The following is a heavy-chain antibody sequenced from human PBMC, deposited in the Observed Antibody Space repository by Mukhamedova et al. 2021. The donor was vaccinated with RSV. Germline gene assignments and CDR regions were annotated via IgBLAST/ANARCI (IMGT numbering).Heavy chain of an antibody. CDR2: ISSNGGST. Sequence: QAPGKGLEYVSAISSNGGSTYYADSVKGRFTISRDNSKNTLYLQMSSLRAEDTAVYYCVKGLGFGEPHAFDIWRQG. CDR3: VKGLGFGEPHAFDI. J-gene: IGHJ3*02. D-gene: IGHD3-10*01. V-gene: IGHV3-64D*06.